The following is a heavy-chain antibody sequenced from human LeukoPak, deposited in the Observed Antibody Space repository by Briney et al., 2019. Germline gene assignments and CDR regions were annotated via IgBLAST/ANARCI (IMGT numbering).Heavy chain of an antibody. V-gene: IGHV4-59*07. D-gene: IGHD6-13*01. CDR3: ARVGPYSSSWYGD. CDR1: GGSISSYY. J-gene: IGHJ4*02. CDR2: IYYSGST. Sequence: SDTLSLTCTVSGGSISSYYWSWIRQPPGKGLEWIGYIYYSGSTNYNPSLKSRITISVDTSKNQFSLKLSSVTAADTAVYYCARVGPYSSSWYGDWGQGTLVTVSS.